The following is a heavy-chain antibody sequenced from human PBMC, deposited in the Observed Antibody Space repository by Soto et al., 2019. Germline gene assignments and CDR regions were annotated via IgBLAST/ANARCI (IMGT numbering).Heavy chain of an antibody. CDR2: MNPNSGNT. Sequence: XSVKVSCKASGYTFTSYDINWVRQATGQGLEWMGWMNPNSGNTGYAQKFQGRVTMTRNTSISTAYMELSSLRSEDTALYYCAKKQPIRDYYYGMDVWGQGTTVTVSS. V-gene: IGHV1-8*01. CDR3: AKKQPIRDYYYGMDV. CDR1: GYTFTSYD. D-gene: IGHD6-13*01. J-gene: IGHJ6*02.